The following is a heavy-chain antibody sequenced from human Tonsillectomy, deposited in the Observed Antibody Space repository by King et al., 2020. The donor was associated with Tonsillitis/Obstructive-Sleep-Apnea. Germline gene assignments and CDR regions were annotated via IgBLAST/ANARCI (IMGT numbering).Heavy chain of an antibody. V-gene: IGHV6-1*01. CDR2: TYYKSKWNN. Sequence: QVQLQQSGPGLVKPSQTLSLTCAISGDSVSSNSAAWNWIRQSPSRGLEWLGRTYYKSKWNNDYAVSVKSRITINPDTSKNQFSLQLNSVTPEDTAVYYCARAPTREVPPAMDFDYWGQGTLVTVSS. CDR3: ARAPTREVPPAMDFDY. J-gene: IGHJ4*02. CDR1: GDSVSSNSAA. D-gene: IGHD2-2*01.